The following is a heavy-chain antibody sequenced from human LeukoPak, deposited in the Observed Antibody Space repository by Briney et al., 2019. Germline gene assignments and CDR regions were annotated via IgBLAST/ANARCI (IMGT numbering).Heavy chain of an antibody. CDR2: IYYTGST. Sequence: TSETLSLTCSVSGGSISSNYWSWIRQPPGKGLEWIGYIYYTGSTNYNPSLKSRVTISVDTSKNQISLKVTSVTAADTAVYYCARRRGYSLDYWGQGTLVTVSS. CDR1: GGSISSNY. CDR3: ARRRGYSLDY. V-gene: IGHV4-59*08. J-gene: IGHJ4*02. D-gene: IGHD5-18*01.